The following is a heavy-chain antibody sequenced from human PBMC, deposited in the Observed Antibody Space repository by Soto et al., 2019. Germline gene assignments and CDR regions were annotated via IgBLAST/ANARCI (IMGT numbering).Heavy chain of an antibody. CDR2: ISGGGGST. CDR3: AWCYNGGSYLTHY. Sequence: GVCLRLSCAASGFTFNSYAMSWVRQAPGKGLEWVSAISGGGGSTYYADSVKGRFTISRDKSKNTLYLQMNSLRAEDTAVYYCAWCYNGGSYLTHYWGQGILVSVS. D-gene: IGHD3-16*01. J-gene: IGHJ4*02. CDR1: GFTFNSYA. V-gene: IGHV3-23*01.